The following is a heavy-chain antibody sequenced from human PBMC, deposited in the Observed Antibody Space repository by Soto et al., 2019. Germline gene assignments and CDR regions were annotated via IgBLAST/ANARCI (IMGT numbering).Heavy chain of an antibody. V-gene: IGHV3-53*01. CDR2: IYNDDRT. Sequence: EVQLVESGGGLIQPGGSLRLSCAASGFSVSSNCMSGVRQAPGNGLEWVSVIYNDDRTSYEDSVKGRFTISRDNSKKTLDLQMNSLRAEDTAVYYCARERRAVVPRYWFAYWCRGPLVTVSS. CDR1: GFSVSSNC. CDR3: ARERRAVVPRYWFAY. D-gene: IGHD2-8*02. J-gene: IGHJ4*02.